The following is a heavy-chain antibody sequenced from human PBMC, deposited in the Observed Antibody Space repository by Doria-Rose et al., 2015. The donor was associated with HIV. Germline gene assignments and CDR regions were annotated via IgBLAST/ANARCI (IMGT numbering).Heavy chain of an antibody. CDR2: IYSSGST. CDR3: SRGIYYSLDV. CDR1: GGSISSYY. D-gene: IGHD3-10*01. V-gene: IGHV4-4*09. J-gene: IGHJ6*03. Sequence: QVQLQESGPGLVKPAETLSLTCTVSGGSISSYYWNWIRQPPGKGLEWVGYIYSSGSTHYNSSLKSRVTISTDTSKNQLSLKLSSVTAADTAVYRPSRGIYYSLDVWGKGTTVTVSS.